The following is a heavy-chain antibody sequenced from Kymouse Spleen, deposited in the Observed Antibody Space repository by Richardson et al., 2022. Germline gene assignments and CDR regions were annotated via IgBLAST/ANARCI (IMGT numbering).Heavy chain of an antibody. D-gene: IGHD1-7*01. CDR3: TRVTGTTYYYYYGMDV. CDR2: IRSKANSYAT. J-gene: IGHJ6*02. V-gene: IGHV3-73*02. CDR1: GFTFSGSA. Sequence: EVQLVESGGGLVQPGGSLKLSCAASGFTFSGSAMHWVRQASGKGLEWVGRIRSKANSYATAYAASVKGRFTISRDDSKNTAYLQMNSLKTEDTAVYYCTRVTGTTYYYYYGMDVWGQGTTVTVSS.